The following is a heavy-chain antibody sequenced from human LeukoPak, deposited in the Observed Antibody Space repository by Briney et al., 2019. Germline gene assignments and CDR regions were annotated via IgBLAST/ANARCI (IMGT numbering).Heavy chain of an antibody. Sequence: ASVKVSCKASGYTFTSYGISWVRQAPGQGLEWMGWISAYNGNTNYAQKLQGRVTMTTDTSTSTAYMELRSLRSDDTAVYYFARDLIPMVRGVIITRVQSAFDYWGQGTLVTVSS. CDR2: ISAYNGNT. D-gene: IGHD3-10*01. CDR3: ARDLIPMVRGVIITRVQSAFDY. V-gene: IGHV1-18*01. J-gene: IGHJ4*02. CDR1: GYTFTSYG.